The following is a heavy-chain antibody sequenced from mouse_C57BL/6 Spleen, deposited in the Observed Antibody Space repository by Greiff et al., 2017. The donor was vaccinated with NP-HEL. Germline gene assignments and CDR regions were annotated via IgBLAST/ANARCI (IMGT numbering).Heavy chain of an antibody. Sequence: EVQLQQSGPELVKPGASVKISCKASGYTFTDYYMNWVKQSHGKSLEWIGDINPNNGGTSYNQKFKGKATLTVDKSSSTAYMELRSLTSEDSAVYYCARRTHDYAMDYWGQGTSVTVSS. CDR3: ARRTHDYAMDY. CDR2: INPNNGGT. CDR1: GYTFTDYY. J-gene: IGHJ4*01. V-gene: IGHV1-26*01.